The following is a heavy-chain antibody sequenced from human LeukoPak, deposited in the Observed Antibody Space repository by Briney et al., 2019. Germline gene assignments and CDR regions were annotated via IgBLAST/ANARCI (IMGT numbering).Heavy chain of an antibody. V-gene: IGHV1-18*03. Sequence: ASVKVSCKASGYTFTSYGISWVRQAPGQGLEWMGWISAYNGNTNYAQKLQGTLTLTTDTPRTKAYMELRSLKYHAMPVYYCGGSDRKQLVLDYWGREPWSPSPQ. D-gene: IGHD6-13*01. CDR3: GGSDRKQLVLDY. CDR1: GYTFTSYG. J-gene: IGHJ4*02. CDR2: ISAYNGNT.